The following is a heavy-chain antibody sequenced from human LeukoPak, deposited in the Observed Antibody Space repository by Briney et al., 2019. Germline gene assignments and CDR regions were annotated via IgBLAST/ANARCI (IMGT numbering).Heavy chain of an antibody. CDR3: ARVYDSGSQAYFYYMDV. J-gene: IGHJ6*03. CDR1: GGSISIYR. V-gene: IGHV4-4*07. D-gene: IGHD3-10*01. Sequence: SETLSLTCTLSGGSISIYRWSWIRQPAGKGLEWMGRIDTSGNTNYNPSLNGQVTMSVDTSKTQFYLNLRSVTAADTAVYYCARVYDSGSQAYFYYMDVWGKGTTVTISS. CDR2: IDTSGNT.